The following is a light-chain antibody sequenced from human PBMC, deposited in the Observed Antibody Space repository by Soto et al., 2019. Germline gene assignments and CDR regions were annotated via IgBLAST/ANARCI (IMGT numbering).Light chain of an antibody. CDR2: DAS. CDR1: QGISSY. V-gene: IGKV3-11*01. Sequence: EVVLTQSPATLSLSPGERATLSCRARQGISSYLAWYQQKPGQAPRLLIYDASNRATGIPARFSGSGSGTDFTLTISSLDPEDFAVYYCQQRSNWYTFGQGTKLEIK. CDR3: QQRSNWYT. J-gene: IGKJ2*01.